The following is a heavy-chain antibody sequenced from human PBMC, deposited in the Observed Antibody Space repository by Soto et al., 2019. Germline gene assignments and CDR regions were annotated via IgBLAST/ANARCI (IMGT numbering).Heavy chain of an antibody. CDR1: RYTFTSYD. D-gene: IGHD1-26*01. CDR3: ARRSTTYLNELIYDI. Sequence: GASVKVSCKASRYTFTSYDIFWVRQSPGQGLEWMGWMRTGSGDTHYAQKFQGRVTMTRDTSISTAYMELNNLVSDDTAVYSCARRSTTYLNELIYDIWGQGTLVTVSS. CDR2: MRTGSGDT. V-gene: IGHV1-2*02. J-gene: IGHJ1*01.